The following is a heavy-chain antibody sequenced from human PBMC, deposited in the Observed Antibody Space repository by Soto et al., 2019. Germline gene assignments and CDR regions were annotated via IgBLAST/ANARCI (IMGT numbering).Heavy chain of an antibody. D-gene: IGHD6-19*01. CDR1: GYTFTAYA. Sequence: QVQLVQSGAEEKKPGASVKVSCKASGYTFTAYAMHWVRQAPGQRLEWMGWINAGNGNTKYSQKFQGRVTITRDTSASTAYMELSSLRSEDTAVYYCARAVAVPADFDYWGQGTPVTVSS. CDR3: ARAVAVPADFDY. V-gene: IGHV1-3*05. J-gene: IGHJ4*02. CDR2: INAGNGNT.